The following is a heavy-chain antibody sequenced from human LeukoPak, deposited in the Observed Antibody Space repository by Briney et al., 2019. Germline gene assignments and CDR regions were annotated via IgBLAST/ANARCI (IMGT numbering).Heavy chain of an antibody. D-gene: IGHD1-26*01. V-gene: IGHV3-23*01. Sequence: AAALIPSYAASGFTFSNCAMNWVRQPPRKGLRWGSDIGASGGSTNHADAVKGRFTISRDNSKNTLYLQMNSLRAEDAAVYYCAKGASASRHFDYWGQGTLVTVSS. J-gene: IGHJ4*02. CDR2: IGASGGST. CDR3: AKGASASRHFDY. CDR1: GFTFSNCA.